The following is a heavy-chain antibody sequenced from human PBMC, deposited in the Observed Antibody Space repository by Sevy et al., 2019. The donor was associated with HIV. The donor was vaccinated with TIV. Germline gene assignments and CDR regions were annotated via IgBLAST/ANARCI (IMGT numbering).Heavy chain of an antibody. J-gene: IGHJ4*02. CDR1: GFTFSSLA. D-gene: IGHD3-10*01. V-gene: IGHV3-23*01. Sequence: QLGGSLRLSCAASGFTFSSLAMSWVRQAPGKGLEWVSAIRGRGDTTYYTDSVKGRFTISRDNSKNTLYLQMNSLRAEDTALYYCVKDLENAGIDPGYWGQGTLVTVSS. CDR3: VKDLENAGIDPGY. CDR2: IRGRGDTT.